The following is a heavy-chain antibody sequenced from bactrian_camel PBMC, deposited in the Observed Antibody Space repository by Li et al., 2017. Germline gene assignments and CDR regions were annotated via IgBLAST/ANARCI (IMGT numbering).Heavy chain of an antibody. CDR1: RDGYSNYC. J-gene: IGHJ4*01. Sequence: VQLVESGGGSVNAGGSLRLSCTVSRDGYSNYCLGWFRQAPGEERQGVAAIDSDGKITYADSVKGRFTISKDKATDTVHLQMNSLKPEDTAVYSCKTQPLVKAGCDYSGQGTQVTVS. D-gene: IGHD6*01. CDR2: IDSDGKI. V-gene: IGHV3S53*01. CDR3: KTQPLVKAGCDY.